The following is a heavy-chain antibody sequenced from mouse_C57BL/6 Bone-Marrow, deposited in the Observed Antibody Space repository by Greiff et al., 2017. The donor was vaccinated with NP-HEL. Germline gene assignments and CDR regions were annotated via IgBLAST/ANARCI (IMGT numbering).Heavy chain of an antibody. D-gene: IGHD1-1*01. CDR1: GYSFTGYY. J-gene: IGHJ3*01. CDR3: AKRGASDYGSSYGFAY. Sequence: EVQLQQSGPELVKPGASVKISCKASGYSFTGYYMNWVKQSPEKSLEWIGEINPSTGGTTYNQKFKAKATLTVDKSSSTAYMQVKSLTSEESAVYYCAKRGASDYGSSYGFAYWGQGTLVTVSA. V-gene: IGHV1-42*01. CDR2: INPSTGGT.